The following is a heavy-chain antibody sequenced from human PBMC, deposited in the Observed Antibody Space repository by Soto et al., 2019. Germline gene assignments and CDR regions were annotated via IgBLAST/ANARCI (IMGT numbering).Heavy chain of an antibody. CDR3: AGVTIFGVALNWFDP. Sequence: GGSLRLSCAASGFTFSSYSMNCVLQAPGKGLEWVSSISSSSSYIYYADSVKGRFTISRDNAKNSLYLQMNSLRAEDTAVYYCAGVTIFGVALNWFDPWGQGTLVTVSS. CDR2: ISSSSSYI. D-gene: IGHD3-3*01. CDR1: GFTFSSYS. V-gene: IGHV3-21*01. J-gene: IGHJ5*02.